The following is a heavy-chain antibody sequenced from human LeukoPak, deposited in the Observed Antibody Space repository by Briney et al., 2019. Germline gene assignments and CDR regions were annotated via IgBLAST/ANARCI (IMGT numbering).Heavy chain of an antibody. J-gene: IGHJ3*02. Sequence: GGSLRLSCAASGFTFSSYSMNWVRQAPGKGLEWVSYISSSSTNIYFADSVKGRFTISRDNAKNSLYLQMNSLRDEDTAVYYCARRMGGELVAFDIWGQGTMVTVSS. CDR3: ARRMGGELVAFDI. D-gene: IGHD1-7*01. V-gene: IGHV3-48*02. CDR2: ISSSSTNI. CDR1: GFTFSSYS.